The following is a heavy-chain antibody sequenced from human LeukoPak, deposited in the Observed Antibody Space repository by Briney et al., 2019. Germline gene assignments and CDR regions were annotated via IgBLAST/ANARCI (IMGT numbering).Heavy chain of an antibody. J-gene: IGHJ4*02. CDR2: IKQDGSEK. CDR3: TRAPDYGDYCDY. D-gene: IGHD4-17*01. Sequence: GGSLRLSCAASGFPFSSYWMSWVRQAPGKGLEWVANIKQDGSEKYYVGSVKGRFTISRDNAENSLYLQMNSLRAEDTAVYFCTRAPDYGDYCDYWGQGTLVTVSS. CDR1: GFPFSSYW. V-gene: IGHV3-7*01.